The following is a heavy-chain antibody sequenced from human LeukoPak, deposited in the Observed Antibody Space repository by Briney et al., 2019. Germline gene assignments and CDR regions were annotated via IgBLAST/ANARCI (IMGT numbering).Heavy chain of an antibody. CDR1: GYTFTSYY. J-gene: IGHJ6*03. CDR3: ARVQESTVTTPHYYYYYMDV. CDR2: INPSGGST. Sequence: ASVKVSCKASGYTFTSYYMHWVRQAPGQGLEWMGIINPSGGSTSYAQKFQGRVTMTRDTSTSTAYMELRSLRSDDTAVYYCARVQESTVTTPHYYYYYMDVWGKGTTVTVSS. V-gene: IGHV1-46*01. D-gene: IGHD4-17*01.